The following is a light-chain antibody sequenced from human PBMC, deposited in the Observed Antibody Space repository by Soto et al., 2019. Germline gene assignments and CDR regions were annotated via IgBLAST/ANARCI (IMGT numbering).Light chain of an antibody. CDR1: SSDVGGYKY. V-gene: IGLV2-8*01. CDR3: SSYAGTNTDYV. J-gene: IGLJ1*01. Sequence: QSALTQPPSASGSPGQSVTISCTGTSSDVGGYKYVSWYQQHPGKVPKLMIYEVSKRPSGVPDRFSGSKSGNTASLTVSGLQADDEADYYCSSYAGTNTDYVFGTGTKVTVL. CDR2: EVS.